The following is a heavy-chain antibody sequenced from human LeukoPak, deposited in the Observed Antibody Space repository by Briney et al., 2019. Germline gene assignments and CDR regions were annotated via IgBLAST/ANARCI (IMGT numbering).Heavy chain of an antibody. J-gene: IGHJ4*02. V-gene: IGHV4-4*07. CDR3: AIGANSSSWFGGDY. Sequence: SETLSLTCTVSGVSISSYYWSWIRQPPGKGLEWIGRIYTSGSTNYNPSLKSRVTMSVDTSKNQFSLKLSAVTAADTAVYYCAIGANSSSWFGGDYWGQGTLVTVSS. D-gene: IGHD6-13*01. CDR1: GVSISSYY. CDR2: IYTSGST.